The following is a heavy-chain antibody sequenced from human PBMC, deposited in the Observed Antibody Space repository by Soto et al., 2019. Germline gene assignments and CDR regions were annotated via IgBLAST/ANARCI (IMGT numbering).Heavy chain of an antibody. Sequence: EVQLLESGGGLAQPGGSLRLSWAASGFSISTYGVTWVRQAPGKGLEWVSGFSGSSGNTYYADSVKGRFTISRDNSKNTVYLQMNSLRAEDTAVYYCARWNGYGDSWGQGTLVTVSS. CDR3: ARWNGYGDS. D-gene: IGHD1-1*01. V-gene: IGHV3-23*01. CDR1: GFSISTYG. J-gene: IGHJ4*02. CDR2: FSGSSGNT.